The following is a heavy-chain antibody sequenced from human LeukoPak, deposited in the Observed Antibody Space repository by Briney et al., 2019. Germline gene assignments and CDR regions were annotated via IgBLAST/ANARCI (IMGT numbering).Heavy chain of an antibody. J-gene: IGHJ4*02. CDR3: ARVRGATWDY. CDR1: GYTFTSYG. V-gene: IGHV1-18*01. D-gene: IGHD1-26*01. Sequence: ASVKVSCKASGYTFTSYGISWVRQAPGQGLEWMGWMSAYNGNTNYAQKPQGRVTMTTDTSTSTAYMELRSLTADDTAVYYCARVRGATWDYWGQGTLVTVSS. CDR2: MSAYNGNT.